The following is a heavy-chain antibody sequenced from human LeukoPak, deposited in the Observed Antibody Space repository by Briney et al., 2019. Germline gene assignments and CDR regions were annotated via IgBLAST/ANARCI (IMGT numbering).Heavy chain of an antibody. J-gene: IGHJ4*02. Sequence: GGSLRLSCAASGFTFDDYTMHWVRQGPGKGLEWVSLITWDGGSTYYADSVKGRFTISRDNSKNSLYLQMNSLRTEDTAFYYCATERQKYFDYWGQGTLVTVSS. CDR3: ATERQKYFDY. CDR2: ITWDGGST. V-gene: IGHV3-43*01. CDR1: GFTFDDYT.